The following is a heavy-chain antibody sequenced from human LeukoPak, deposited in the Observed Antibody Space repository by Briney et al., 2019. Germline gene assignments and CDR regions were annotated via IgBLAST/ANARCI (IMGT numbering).Heavy chain of an antibody. V-gene: IGHV4-39*01. CDR2: IHYSGST. CDR1: GVSISGSHYF. D-gene: IGHD1-7*01. J-gene: IGHJ5*02. Sequence: SETLSLTCTVSGVSISGSHYFWGWIRQPPGKGLEWIGSIHYSGSTYQDSSLKSRLTISVDKSKNQFSLQLTSVTAADTAVYYCASSLSGGTTFWFDPWGQGTLVTVSS. CDR3: ASSLSGGTTFWFDP.